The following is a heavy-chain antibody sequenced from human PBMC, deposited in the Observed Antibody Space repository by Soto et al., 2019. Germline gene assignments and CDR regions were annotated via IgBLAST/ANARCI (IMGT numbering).Heavy chain of an antibody. V-gene: IGHV3-23*01. J-gene: IGHJ5*02. CDR2: ITGSGGAT. CDR1: GFTFTNYA. D-gene: IGHD6-19*01. Sequence: PGGSLRLSSVSSGFTFTNYAMTWVRQAPGKGLEWVSSITGSGGATYHADSVKGRFTISRDNAKYTLYLQINSLRAEDTAIYYCAKSSGSYLNNWLDPWGQGTLVTVSS. CDR3: AKSSGSYLNNWLDP.